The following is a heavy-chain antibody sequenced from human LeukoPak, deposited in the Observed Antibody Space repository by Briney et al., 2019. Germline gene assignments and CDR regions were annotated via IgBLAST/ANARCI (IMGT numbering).Heavy chain of an antibody. V-gene: IGHV3-23*01. CDR3: AKGGNYYMDV. CDR1: GFTFSSNG. CDR2: ISGSGGRT. Sequence: GGTLRLSCAASGFTFSSNGMSWVRQAPGKGLDWVSAISGSGGRTYYADSVKGRFTISRDNSKNTLYLQMNSLRAEDTAVYYCAKGGNYYMDVWGKGTTVTISS. J-gene: IGHJ6*03.